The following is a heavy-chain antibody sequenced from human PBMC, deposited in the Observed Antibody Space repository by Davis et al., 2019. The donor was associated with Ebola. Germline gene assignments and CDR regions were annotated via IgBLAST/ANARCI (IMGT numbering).Heavy chain of an antibody. D-gene: IGHD3-10*01. J-gene: IGHJ4*02. CDR3: ARGPRITMVQGVINF. CDR1: GFTVSSNY. V-gene: IGHV3-11*01. Sequence: GESLKISCAASGFTVSSNYMSWVRQAPGKRLEWLSYISTGGGAIYYSDSVKGRFTISRDNAKNSVYLQMNSLRVDDTAVYYCARGPRITMVQGVINFWGQGTLVSVSS. CDR2: ISTGGGAI.